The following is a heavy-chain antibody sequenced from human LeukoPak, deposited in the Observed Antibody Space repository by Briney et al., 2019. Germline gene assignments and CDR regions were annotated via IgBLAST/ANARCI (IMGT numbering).Heavy chain of an antibody. CDR1: GGSISSDSYY. V-gene: IGHV4-61*02. CDR3: ARGLGWTNWYFDL. CDR2: IYTSGST. D-gene: IGHD6-19*01. J-gene: IGHJ2*01. Sequence: SETLSLTCTVSGGSISSDSYYWSWIRQPAGKGLEWIGRIYTSGSTNYNPSLKSRVTISVDTSKNQFSLKLSSVTAADTAVYYCARGLGWTNWYFDLWGRGTLVTVSS.